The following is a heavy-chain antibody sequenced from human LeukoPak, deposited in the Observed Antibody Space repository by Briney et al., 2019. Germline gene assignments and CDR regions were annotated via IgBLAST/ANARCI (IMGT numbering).Heavy chain of an antibody. D-gene: IGHD3-22*01. CDR1: KFIFSEYA. V-gene: IGHV3-23*01. CDR3: AKSPYYDSSGDAFEI. Sequence: GGSLRLSCAASKFIFSEYAMDWVRQAPGKGLEWVAAIGASGSSTYYAASVEGRFTISRDNSKETLYLQMDSLRADGTAVYFCAKSPYYDSSGDAFEIWGQGTLVTVSS. CDR2: IGASGSST. J-gene: IGHJ3*02.